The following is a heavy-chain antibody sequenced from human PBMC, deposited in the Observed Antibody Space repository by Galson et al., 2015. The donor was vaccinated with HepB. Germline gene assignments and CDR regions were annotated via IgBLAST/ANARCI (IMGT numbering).Heavy chain of an antibody. D-gene: IGHD2-15*01. J-gene: IGHJ4*02. CDR3: ARVENGYCSGGSCYFSYFDY. Sequence: SVKVSCKASGGTFSSYAISWVRQAPGQGLEWMGGIIPIFGTANYAQKFQGRVTITADESTSTAYMELSSLRSEDTAVYYCARVENGYCSGGSCYFSYFDYWGQGTLVTVSS. V-gene: IGHV1-69*13. CDR2: IIPIFGTA. CDR1: GGTFSSYA.